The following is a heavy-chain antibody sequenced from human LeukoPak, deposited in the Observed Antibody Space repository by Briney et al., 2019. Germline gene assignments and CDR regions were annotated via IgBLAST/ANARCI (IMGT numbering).Heavy chain of an antibody. CDR2: IKQDGSEK. CDR3: ARDMSEKYSVDY. V-gene: IGHV3-7*01. J-gene: IGHJ4*02. D-gene: IGHD2-15*01. CDR1: GFTFSSYW. Sequence: PGGSLRLSCAASGFTFSSYWMSWVRQAPGKGLEWVANIKQDGSEKYYVGSVKGRFTISRDNAKSSLYLQMNSLRDEDTAVYYCARDMSEKYSVDYWGQGTLVTVSS.